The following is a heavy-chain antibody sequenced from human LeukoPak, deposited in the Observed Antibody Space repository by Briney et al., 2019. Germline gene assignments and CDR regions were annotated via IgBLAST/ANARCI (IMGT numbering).Heavy chain of an antibody. CDR1: GYTFTNYY. D-gene: IGHD5-24*01. Sequence: ASVKVSCKASGYTFTNYYMHWVRQAPGQGLEWMGIINPSGGSTSYAQKFQGRVTMTRDTSTSTVYMELSSLRSEDTAVYYCARLGEMATMTGIEYYFDYWGQGTLVTVSS. J-gene: IGHJ4*02. CDR3: ARLGEMATMTGIEYYFDY. CDR2: INPSGGST. V-gene: IGHV1-46*01.